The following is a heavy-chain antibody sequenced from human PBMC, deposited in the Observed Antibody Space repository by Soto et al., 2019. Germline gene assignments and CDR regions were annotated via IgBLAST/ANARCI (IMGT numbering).Heavy chain of an antibody. CDR3: ARHTPAISISDH. J-gene: IGHJ4*02. Sequence: SETLSLTCTASGGSISSGCYSWSWIRQPPGKGLEWIGSIYYSGSTYYNPSLKSRVTISVDTSKNQFSLKLSSVTAADTAVYYCARHTPAISISDHWGQGTLVTVSS. D-gene: IGHD2-15*01. CDR2: IYYSGST. CDR1: GGSISSGCYS. V-gene: IGHV4-39*01.